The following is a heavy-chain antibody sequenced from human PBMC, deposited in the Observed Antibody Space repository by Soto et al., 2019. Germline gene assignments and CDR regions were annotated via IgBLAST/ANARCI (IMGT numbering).Heavy chain of an antibody. CDR3: ARDYGDGRRYYFDY. CDR2: IYYSGST. V-gene: IGHV4-31*03. CDR1: GGSISSGGYY. D-gene: IGHD4-17*01. J-gene: IGHJ4*02. Sequence: SETLSLTCTVSGGSISSGGYYWSWIRQHPGKGLEWIGYIYYSGSTYYNPSLRSRVTISVDTSKNQFSLKLSSVTAADTAVYYCARDYGDGRRYYFDYWGQGTLVTAPQ.